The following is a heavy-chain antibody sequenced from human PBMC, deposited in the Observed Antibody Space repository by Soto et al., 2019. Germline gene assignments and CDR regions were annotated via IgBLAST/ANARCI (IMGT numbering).Heavy chain of an antibody. CDR3: AGGGVVTAVT. J-gene: IGHJ5*02. CDR2: VSSSSSYT. D-gene: IGHD2-21*02. Sequence: PGGSLRLSCAASGFTFSDYYMSWIRQAPGKGLEWVSYVSSSSSYTNYADSVKGRFTTSRDNTKKSLYQQINSLRAKDTAVYYCAGGGVVTAVTWGQGTLVTVSS. CDR1: GFTFSDYY. V-gene: IGHV3-11*06.